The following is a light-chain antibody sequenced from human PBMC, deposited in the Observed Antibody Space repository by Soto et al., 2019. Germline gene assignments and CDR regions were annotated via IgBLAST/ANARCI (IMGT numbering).Light chain of an antibody. CDR1: QDTRNY. Sequence: DFVMTQSPDSRAVSLGERDTINCKSNQDTRNYLAWYQQKPGQPPKLLIDWASSRASWVPDRFSGSGSGTDFTLTISNVQAEDVAVYYCQQYIDSWTFGQGTKVDIK. CDR3: QQYIDSWT. J-gene: IGKJ1*01. V-gene: IGKV4-1*01. CDR2: WAS.